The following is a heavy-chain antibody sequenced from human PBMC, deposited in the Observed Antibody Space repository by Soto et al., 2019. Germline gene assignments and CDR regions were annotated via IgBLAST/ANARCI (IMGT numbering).Heavy chain of an antibody. Sequence: QVQLVESGGGLVKPGGSLRLSCAASGFTFSDYYMSWIRQAPGKGLEWVSYISSSSSYTNYADSVKGRFTISRDNAKNSLYLQMNSLRAEDTAVYYCASCSGGSCYSGWFDPWGQGTRVTVSS. D-gene: IGHD2-15*01. CDR1: GFTFSDYY. J-gene: IGHJ5*02. CDR2: ISSSSSYT. V-gene: IGHV3-11*06. CDR3: ASCSGGSCYSGWFDP.